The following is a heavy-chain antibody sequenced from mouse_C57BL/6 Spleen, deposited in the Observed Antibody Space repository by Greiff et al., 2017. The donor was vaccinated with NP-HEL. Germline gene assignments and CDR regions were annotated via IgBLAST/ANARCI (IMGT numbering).Heavy chain of an antibody. D-gene: IGHD2-14*01. V-gene: IGHV14-4*01. CDR2: IDPENGDT. CDR3: TTLDRRYFDV. J-gene: IGHJ1*03. CDR1: GFNIKDDY. Sequence: VQLQQSGAELERPGASVKLSCTASGFNIKDDYMHWVKQRPEQGLEWIGWIDPENGDTEYASKFQGKATITADTSSNTAYLQLSSLTSEDTAVYYCTTLDRRYFDVWGTGTTVTVSS.